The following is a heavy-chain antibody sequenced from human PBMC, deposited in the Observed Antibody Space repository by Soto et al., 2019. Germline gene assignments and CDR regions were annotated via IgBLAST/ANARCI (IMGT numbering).Heavy chain of an antibody. CDR1: GFTFSSYA. D-gene: IGHD3-9*01. V-gene: IGHV3-30-3*01. Sequence: QVQLVESGGGVVQPGRSLRLSCAASGFTFSSYAMHRVRQAPGKGLEWVAVISYDGSNKYYADSVKGRFTISRDNSKNTLYLQMNSLRAEDTAVYYCARDRSDILTGIKDYWGQGTLVTVSS. J-gene: IGHJ4*02. CDR3: ARDRSDILTGIKDY. CDR2: ISYDGSNK.